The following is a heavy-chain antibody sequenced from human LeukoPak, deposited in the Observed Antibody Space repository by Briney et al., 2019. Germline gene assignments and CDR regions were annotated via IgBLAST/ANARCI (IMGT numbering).Heavy chain of an antibody. J-gene: IGHJ4*02. CDR1: GXSFFSNYW. V-gene: IGHV5-51*01. CDR3: ARASRDGYNQNFDY. CDR2: LYPGDSDS. Sequence: PGESLKISFKAYGXSFFSNYWIAWVRQMPGKGLEWMGILYPGDSDSRYSPSFQGQVTISADKSISTAYLQWSSLQASDTAMYYCARASRDGYNQNFDYWGQGTQVTVSS. D-gene: IGHD5-24*01.